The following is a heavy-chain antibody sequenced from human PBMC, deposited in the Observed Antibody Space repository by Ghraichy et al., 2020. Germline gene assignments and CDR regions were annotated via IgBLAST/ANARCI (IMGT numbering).Heavy chain of an antibody. D-gene: IGHD3-22*01. J-gene: IGHJ4*02. CDR3: AKATTVYYYSTFDY. CDR2: VVDSDGRT. V-gene: IGHV3-23*01. CDR1: GFTFSSYA. Sequence: GGSLRLSCLASGFTFSSYAMSWVRQAPGKGLEWVSAVVDSDGRTYYADSVKGRFTISRDNSKNTLYLQLSSLRAEDTAVYYCAKATTVYYYSTFDYWGQGTLVTVSS.